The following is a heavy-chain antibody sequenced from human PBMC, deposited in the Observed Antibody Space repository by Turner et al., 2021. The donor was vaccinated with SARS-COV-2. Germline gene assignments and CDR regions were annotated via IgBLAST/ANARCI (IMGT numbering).Heavy chain of an antibody. J-gene: IGHJ6*02. Sequence: QVQLVQSGAEVKKPGASVKVSCKASGYTFTDYYIHWVRQAPGQGLEWMGWINPNSGGTSYAQTFQGRVTMTRDTSISAAYMELSRLRSDDTAVYYCASPTSRVNTGYSSGWALGLGYYGMDVWGQGTTVTVSS. V-gene: IGHV1-2*02. D-gene: IGHD6-19*01. CDR3: ASPTSRVNTGYSSGWALGLGYYGMDV. CDR1: GYTFTDYY. CDR2: INPNSGGT.